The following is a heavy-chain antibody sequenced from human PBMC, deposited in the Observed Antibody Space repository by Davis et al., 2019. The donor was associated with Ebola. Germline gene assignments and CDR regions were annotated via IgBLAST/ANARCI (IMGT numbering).Heavy chain of an antibody. CDR3: ARGPPLVCSTSCPDAFDI. CDR1: GGSISSYY. D-gene: IGHD2-2*01. Sequence: SETLSLTCTVSGGSISSYYWGWIRQPPGKGLEWIGSIYYSGSTYYNPSLKSRVTISVDTSKNQFSLKLSSVTAADTAVYYCARGPPLVCSTSCPDAFDIWGQGTMVTVSS. V-gene: IGHV4-39*07. CDR2: IYYSGST. J-gene: IGHJ3*02.